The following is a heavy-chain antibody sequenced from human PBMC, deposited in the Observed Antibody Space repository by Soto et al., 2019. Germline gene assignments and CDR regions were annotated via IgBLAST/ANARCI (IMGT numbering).Heavy chain of an antibody. V-gene: IGHV3-73*01. D-gene: IGHD2-8*01. CDR1: GFTFSRSD. Sequence: VGSVRLSCSASGFTFSRSDLHWVRQAPGKGLEWVGRVRSKIHNYATSFADSVRGRFTISRNDSDNTVSLEMSGLKSEDTALYYCSRHEEGRRMVFYGMDVWGQGTTVTVSS. J-gene: IGHJ6*02. CDR2: VRSKIHNYAT. CDR3: SRHEEGRRMVFYGMDV.